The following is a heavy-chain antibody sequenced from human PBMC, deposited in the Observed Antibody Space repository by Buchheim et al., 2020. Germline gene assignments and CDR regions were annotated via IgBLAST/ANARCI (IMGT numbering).Heavy chain of an antibody. CDR3: ARDMRRNSNWLDP. CDR1: GASIRSYF. D-gene: IGHD1-14*01. J-gene: IGHJ5*02. CDR2: VHHSWSS. V-gene: IGHV4-59*01. Sequence: QVQLQESGPGLVKPSETLSLTCTVSGASIRSYFWSWIRQAPGKGLEWIGYVHHSWSSSYNPSLKSRVTMSVDTSRNQFSLHLSSVTAADTAVYYCARDMRRNSNWLDPWGQGTL.